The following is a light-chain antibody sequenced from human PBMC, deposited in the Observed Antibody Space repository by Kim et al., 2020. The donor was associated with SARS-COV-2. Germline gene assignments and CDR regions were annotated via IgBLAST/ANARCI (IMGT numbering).Light chain of an antibody. V-gene: IGLV1-40*01. Sequence: RVTISCTGINSNIGARYAVHWYQQLPGTAPKLRIYGDINRPSGVPDRFSGSKSGTSASLAITGLQTEDEADYYCQSYDNSLSGYVFGSGTKVTVL. CDR2: GDI. CDR1: NSNIGARYA. J-gene: IGLJ1*01. CDR3: QSYDNSLSGYV.